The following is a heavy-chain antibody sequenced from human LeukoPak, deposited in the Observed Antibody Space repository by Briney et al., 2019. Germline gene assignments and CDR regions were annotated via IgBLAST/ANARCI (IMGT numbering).Heavy chain of an antibody. Sequence: PGGTLRLSCAASGFTFSSYGMSWVRQAPGKGLEWVGRIKSKTDGGTTDYAAPVKGRFTISRDDSKNTLYLQMNSLKTEDTAVYYCTTEWSGSPPWAYYFDYWGQGTLVTVSS. D-gene: IGHD1-26*01. J-gene: IGHJ4*02. CDR1: GFTFSSYG. CDR2: IKSKTDGGTT. V-gene: IGHV3-15*01. CDR3: TTEWSGSPPWAYYFDY.